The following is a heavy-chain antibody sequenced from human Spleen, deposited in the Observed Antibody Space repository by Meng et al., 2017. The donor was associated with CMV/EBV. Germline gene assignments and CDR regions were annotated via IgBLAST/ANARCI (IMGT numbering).Heavy chain of an antibody. CDR1: Y. CDR3: ARGARVPGLVPARARRFRPNWFDP. V-gene: IGHV4-34*01. J-gene: IGHJ5*02. CDR2: INHSGGT. D-gene: IGHD2-15*01. Sequence: YWSWIRQSPGMGLEWIGEINHSGGTDNNPSLKRRVTLSIDTSKNQFSLRLKSVTAADTAVYYCARGARVPGLVPARARRFRPNWFDPWGQGTLVTVSS.